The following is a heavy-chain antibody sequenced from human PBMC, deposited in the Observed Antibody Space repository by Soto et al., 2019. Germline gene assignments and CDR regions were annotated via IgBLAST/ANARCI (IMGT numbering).Heavy chain of an antibody. D-gene: IGHD2-15*01. Sequence: GGSLRLSCAASGFTFSDYYMSWIRHAPGKGLEWVSYISSSGSTIYYADSVKGRFTISRDNAKNSLYLQMNSLRAEDTAVYYCARDKGCSGGSCYSDYYYGMDVWGQGTTVTVSS. J-gene: IGHJ6*02. V-gene: IGHV3-11*04. CDR1: GFTFSDYY. CDR3: ARDKGCSGGSCYSDYYYGMDV. CDR2: ISSSGSTI.